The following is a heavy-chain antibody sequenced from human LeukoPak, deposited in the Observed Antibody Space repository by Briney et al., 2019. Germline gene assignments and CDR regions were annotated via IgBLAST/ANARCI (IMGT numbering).Heavy chain of an antibody. V-gene: IGHV1-69*06. Sequence: SVKVSCKASGGTFSSYAITWVRQAPGQGLEWMGGIIPISGTPNYAQKSQGRVTITADKSTSTAYMELSSLRSEDTAVYYCARGFGYFDWLLDYWGQGTLVTVSS. CDR3: ARGFGYFDWLLDY. CDR1: GGTFSSYA. D-gene: IGHD3-9*01. J-gene: IGHJ4*02. CDR2: IIPISGTP.